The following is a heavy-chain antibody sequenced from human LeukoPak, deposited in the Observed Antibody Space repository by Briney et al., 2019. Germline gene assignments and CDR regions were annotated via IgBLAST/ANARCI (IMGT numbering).Heavy chain of an antibody. CDR2: VSWNSGNI. Sequence: GGPLRLSCAASGFTFDDYTIHWVRQVPGKGLEWVSRVSWNSGNIGYADSVKGRFTISRDNAKNSIYLQLHTLKPEDTAFYYCAKATGVSGNDFDYWGQGTLVTVSS. V-gene: IGHV3-9*01. D-gene: IGHD1-1*01. J-gene: IGHJ4*02. CDR3: AKATGVSGNDFDY. CDR1: GFTFDDYT.